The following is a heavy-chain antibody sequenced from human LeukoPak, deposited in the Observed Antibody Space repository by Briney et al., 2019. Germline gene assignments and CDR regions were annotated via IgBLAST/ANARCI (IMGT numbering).Heavy chain of an antibody. CDR3: ARDGNNRGAFDT. V-gene: IGHV4-30-2*01. CDR1: GGSISSGGYY. D-gene: IGHD1/OR15-1a*01. J-gene: IGHJ3*02. Sequence: KSSQTLSLTCTVSGGSISSGGYYWSWIRQPPGKGLEWIGYIYHSGSTYYNPSLKSRVTISVDRSKNQFSLKLSSVTAADTAVYYCARDGNNRGAFDTWGQGTMVTVSS. CDR2: IYHSGST.